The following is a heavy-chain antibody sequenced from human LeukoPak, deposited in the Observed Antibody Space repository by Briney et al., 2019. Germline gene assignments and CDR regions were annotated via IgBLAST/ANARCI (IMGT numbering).Heavy chain of an antibody. V-gene: IGHV4-59*01. Sequence: SETLSLTCTVSGGSISSYYWSWIRQPPGKGLEWIGYIYYSGSTNYNPSLKSRVTISVDTSKNQFSLRLSSVAAADTAVYYCARDRRLLGYSSSPGYFDYWGQGTLVTVSS. CDR2: IYYSGST. J-gene: IGHJ4*02. D-gene: IGHD6-13*01. CDR1: GGSISSYY. CDR3: ARDRRLLGYSSSPGYFDY.